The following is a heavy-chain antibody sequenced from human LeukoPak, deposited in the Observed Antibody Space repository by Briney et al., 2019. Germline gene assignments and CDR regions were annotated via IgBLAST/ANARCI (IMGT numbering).Heavy chain of an antibody. CDR2: INPNSGGT. J-gene: IGHJ5*02. CDR3: ARETTYYYDSSGFRP. D-gene: IGHD3-22*01. V-gene: IGHV1-2*02. CDR1: GYTFTELS. Sequence: ASVKVSCKVSGYTFTELSMHWVRQAPGQGLEWMGWINPNSGGTNYAQKFQGRATMTRDTSISTAYMELSRLRSDDTAVYYCARETTYYYDSSGFRPWGQGTLVTVSS.